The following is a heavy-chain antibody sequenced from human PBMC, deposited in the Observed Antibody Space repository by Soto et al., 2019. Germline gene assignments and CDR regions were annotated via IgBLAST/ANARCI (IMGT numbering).Heavy chain of an antibody. CDR2: IWYDGSNK. D-gene: IGHD3-10*01. Sequence: GGSLRLSCAASGFTFSSYGMHWVRQAPGKGLGWVAVIWYDGSNKYYADSVKGRFTISRDNSKNTLYLQMNSLRAEDTAVYYCARVHRGVIITLVDVWGQGTTVTVSS. CDR3: ARVHRGVIITLVDV. CDR1: GFTFSSYG. V-gene: IGHV3-33*01. J-gene: IGHJ6*02.